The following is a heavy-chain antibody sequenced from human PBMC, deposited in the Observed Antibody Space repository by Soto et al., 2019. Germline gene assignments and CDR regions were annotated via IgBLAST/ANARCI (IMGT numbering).Heavy chain of an antibody. CDR3: AKVKGVMTTVNYYFAD. V-gene: IGHV3-30*18. Sequence: QVQLVESGGGVVQPGGSLRLSCAASGFTFKNYAMHWVRQAPGKGLEWLAIISYDGSKKSYADSVKGRFTISRDNSKNTLFLQMNSLGAEDTAVYHCAKVKGVMTTVNYYFADWGQGTLVTVSS. CDR2: ISYDGSKK. J-gene: IGHJ4*02. D-gene: IGHD4-17*01. CDR1: GFTFKNYA.